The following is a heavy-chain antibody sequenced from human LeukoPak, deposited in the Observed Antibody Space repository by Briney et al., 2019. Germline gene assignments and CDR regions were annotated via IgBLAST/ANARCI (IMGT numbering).Heavy chain of an antibody. J-gene: IGHJ4*02. CDR1: GGSISSSSYY. Sequence: PSETLSLTCTVSGGSISSSSYYWGWIRQPPGKGLEWIGSIYYSGSTYYNPSLKSRVTISVDTSKNQFSLKLSSVTAADTAVYYCASYSYYYDSSGYFDYWGQGTLVTVS. CDR2: IYYSGST. D-gene: IGHD3-22*01. CDR3: ASYSYYYDSSGYFDY. V-gene: IGHV4-39*07.